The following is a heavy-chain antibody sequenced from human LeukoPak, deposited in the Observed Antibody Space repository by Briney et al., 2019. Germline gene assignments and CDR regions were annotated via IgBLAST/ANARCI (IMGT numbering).Heavy chain of an antibody. CDR2: IYYSGST. D-gene: IGHD3-22*01. CDR3: ARDRNHDSSGRRPSQGMDV. J-gene: IGHJ6*02. CDR1: GGSISSYY. Sequence: SETLSLTCTVSGGSISSYYWSWIRQPPGKGLEWIGSIYYSGSTNYKPSLKSRVTISIDRSKNQFSLRLNSVSAADTAVYYCARDRNHDSSGRRPSQGMDVWGQGTTVTVSS. V-gene: IGHV4-59*01.